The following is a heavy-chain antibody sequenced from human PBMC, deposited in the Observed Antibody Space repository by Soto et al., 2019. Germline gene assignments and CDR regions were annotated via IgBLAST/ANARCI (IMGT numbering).Heavy chain of an antibody. CDR3: AGGRYYDFWSGLDHDY. V-gene: IGHV1-69*02. CDR2: IIPILGIA. J-gene: IGHJ4*02. CDR1: GGTFSSYT. Sequence: SVKVSCKASGGTFSSYTISWVRQAPGQGLEWMGRIIPILGIANYAQKFQGRVTITADKSTSTAYMELSSLRSEDTAVYYCAGGRYYDFWSGLDHDYWGQGTLVTVSS. D-gene: IGHD3-3*01.